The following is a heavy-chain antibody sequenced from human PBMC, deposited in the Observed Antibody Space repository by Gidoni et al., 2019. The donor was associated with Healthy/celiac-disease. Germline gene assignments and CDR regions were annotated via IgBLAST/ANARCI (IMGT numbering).Heavy chain of an antibody. CDR3: ASSCSSWFYYGMDV. CDR1: GGSISRVGYY. CDR2: IYNSGST. Sequence: QVQLQETGPGLVKPSQTLSLTCTVSGGSISRVGYYWSRIRQHPGKGLEWIGYIYNSGSTYYNPSLKSRVTISVDTSKNQFSLKLSSVTAADTAVYYCASSCSSWFYYGMDVWGQGTTVTVSS. D-gene: IGHD6-13*01. V-gene: IGHV4-31*03. J-gene: IGHJ6*02.